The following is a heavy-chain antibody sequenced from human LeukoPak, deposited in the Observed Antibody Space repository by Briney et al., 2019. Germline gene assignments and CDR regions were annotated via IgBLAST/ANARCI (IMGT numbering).Heavy chain of an antibody. D-gene: IGHD1-26*01. Sequence: ASVKVSCKASGYTFTGYYMHWVRQAPGQGLEWMGWINPNSGGTNYAQKFQGRVTMTRDTSISTAYMELSRLRSDDTAVYCCARQRGSYNWSYDYWGQRTLVTVSS. CDR3: ARQRGSYNWSYDY. CDR1: GYTFTGYY. J-gene: IGHJ4*02. V-gene: IGHV1-2*02. CDR2: INPNSGGT.